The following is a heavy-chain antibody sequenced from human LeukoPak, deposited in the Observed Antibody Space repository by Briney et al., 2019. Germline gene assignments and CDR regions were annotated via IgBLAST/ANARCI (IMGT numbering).Heavy chain of an antibody. V-gene: IGHV1-2*02. D-gene: IGHD5-24*01. Sequence: ASVKVSCKASGYTFTCYYMHWVRQAPGQGLEWMGWINPNSGGTNYAQKFQGRVTMTRDTSISTAYMELSRLRSDDTAVYYCARTPLGDGYKGWFDPWGQGTLVTVSS. CDR3: ARTPLGDGYKGWFDP. J-gene: IGHJ5*02. CDR2: INPNSGGT. CDR1: GYTFTCYY.